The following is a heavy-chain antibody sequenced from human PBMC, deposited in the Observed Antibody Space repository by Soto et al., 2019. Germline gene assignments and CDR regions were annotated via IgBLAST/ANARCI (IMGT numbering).Heavy chain of an antibody. Sequence: QVQLVQSGAEVQKPGSSVKVSCKASGGTFSSYAISWVRQAPGQGLEWMGGIIPIFGTANYAQKFQGRVTITADKSTSTAYMELSSLRSEDTAVYYCARGDYYGSGSYLGGCDYWGQGTLVTVSS. J-gene: IGHJ4*02. CDR1: GGTFSSYA. CDR2: IIPIFGTA. D-gene: IGHD3-10*01. V-gene: IGHV1-69*06. CDR3: ARGDYYGSGSYLGGCDY.